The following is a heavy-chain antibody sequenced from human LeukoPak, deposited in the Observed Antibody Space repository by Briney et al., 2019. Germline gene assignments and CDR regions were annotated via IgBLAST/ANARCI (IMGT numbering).Heavy chain of an antibody. J-gene: IGHJ4*02. CDR1: GFTFSSSA. CDR2: ISGSGGST. D-gene: IGHD2/OR15-2a*01. CDR3: ARDYVYAFDY. Sequence: PGGSLRLSCTTSGFTFSSSAMSWVRQAPGMGLEWASTISGSGGSTYYTDSVKGRFTISRDNAKNALYLQMNSLRAEDTAVYFCARDYVYAFDYWGQGTLVTVSS. V-gene: IGHV3-23*01.